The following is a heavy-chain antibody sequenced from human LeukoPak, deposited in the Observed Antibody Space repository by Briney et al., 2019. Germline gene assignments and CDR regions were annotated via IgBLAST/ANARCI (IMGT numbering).Heavy chain of an antibody. Sequence: GASVKVSCKASVYTFTGYYMHWVRQAPGQGFVWMGRINPNSGGTNYAQKFQGRVTMTRDTSISTAYMELSRLRSDDTAVYYCVQSGDKWYYFDYWGQGTLVTVSS. D-gene: IGHD7-27*01. CDR2: INPNSGGT. CDR3: VQSGDKWYYFDY. V-gene: IGHV1-2*06. CDR1: VYTFTGYY. J-gene: IGHJ4*02.